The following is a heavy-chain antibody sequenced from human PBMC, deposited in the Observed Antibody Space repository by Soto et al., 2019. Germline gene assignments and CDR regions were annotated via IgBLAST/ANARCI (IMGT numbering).Heavy chain of an antibody. Sequence: DSVKVCFKASGYPFTGYHIHWVRQAPGQGLEWMGWINTDSGGTLYALKFQGRVTMTRDTSISTAYMEVGRLTSDDTAVYYCARWVGASNWFDPWGQGTMVTVSS. J-gene: IGHJ5*02. V-gene: IGHV1-2*02. CDR3: ARWVGASNWFDP. D-gene: IGHD1-26*01. CDR1: GYPFTGYH. CDR2: INTDSGGT.